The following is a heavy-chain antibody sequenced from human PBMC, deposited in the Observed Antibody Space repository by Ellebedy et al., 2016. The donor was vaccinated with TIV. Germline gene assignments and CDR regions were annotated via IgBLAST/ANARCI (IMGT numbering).Heavy chain of an antibody. CDR2: IGTYTGNT. J-gene: IGHJ4*02. D-gene: IGHD3-16*01. Sequence: ASVKVSXKASGYKGISWLRQAPGQGLEWMGWIGTYTGNTNYAQKFQGRVTMTTDTATSTVYMELRNLRSDDTALYYCAKDNDYIWGNWGQGTLVTVSS. CDR3: AKDNDYIWGN. CDR1: GYKG. V-gene: IGHV1-18*01.